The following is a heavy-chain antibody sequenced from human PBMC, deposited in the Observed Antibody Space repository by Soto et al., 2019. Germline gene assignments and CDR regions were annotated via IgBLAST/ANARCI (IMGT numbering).Heavy chain of an antibody. D-gene: IGHD3-10*01. J-gene: IGHJ4*02. Sequence: PGESLKIACKGAGYSFTIYCIGWVLQMPWKGLEWMGIIYPGDSDTRYSPSFQGQVTISADKSISTAYLQWSSLKASDTAMYYCARHLGDSPNYFDYWGQGTLVTVSS. V-gene: IGHV5-51*01. CDR1: GYSFTIYC. CDR3: ARHLGDSPNYFDY. CDR2: IYPGDSDT.